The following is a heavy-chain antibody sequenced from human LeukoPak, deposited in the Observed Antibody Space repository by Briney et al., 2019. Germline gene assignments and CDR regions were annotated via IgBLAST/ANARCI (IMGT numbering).Heavy chain of an antibody. J-gene: IGHJ4*02. CDR1: GGSISSSSYY. CDR2: IYYSGST. CDR3: ARISSGYYYYFDY. Sequence: SCTVSGGSISSSSYYWGWIRQPPGKGLEWIGSIYYSGSTYYNPSLKSRVTISVDTSKNQFSLKLSSVTAADTAVYYCARISSGYYYYFDYWGQGTLVTVSS. D-gene: IGHD3-22*01. V-gene: IGHV4-39*01.